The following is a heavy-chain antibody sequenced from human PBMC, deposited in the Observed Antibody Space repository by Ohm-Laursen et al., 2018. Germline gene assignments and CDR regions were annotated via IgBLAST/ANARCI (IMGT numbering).Heavy chain of an antibody. CDR2: FWADGIKT. J-gene: IGHJ3*02. CDR3: AKGYTYYYDSSGLYDAFDI. Sequence: SLRLSCAASGFTFSNYGMHWVRQAPGKGLEWVAVFWADGIKTYYADSVKGRFTISRDNSKNTLYLQMNSLRAEDTAVYYCAKGYTYYYDSSGLYDAFDIWGQGTMVTVSS. V-gene: IGHV3-33*06. D-gene: IGHD3-22*01. CDR1: GFTFSNYG.